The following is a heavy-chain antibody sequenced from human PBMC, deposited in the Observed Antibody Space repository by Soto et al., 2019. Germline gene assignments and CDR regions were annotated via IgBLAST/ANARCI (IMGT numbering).Heavy chain of an antibody. CDR2: INAGNGNT. CDR3: ARVTYGIAAAGNNWFDP. D-gene: IGHD6-13*01. V-gene: IGHV1-3*01. CDR1: GYTFTSYA. J-gene: IGHJ5*02. Sequence: QVQLVQSGAEVKKPGASVKVSCKASGYTFTSYAMHWVRQAPGQRLEWMGWINAGNGNTKYSQKFQGRVTITRDTSRSTXYMELSSLRSEDTAVYYCARVTYGIAAAGNNWFDPWGQGTLVTVSS.